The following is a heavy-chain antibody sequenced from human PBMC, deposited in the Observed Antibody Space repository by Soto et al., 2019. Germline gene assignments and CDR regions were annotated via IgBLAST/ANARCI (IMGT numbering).Heavy chain of an antibody. CDR3: ARDNDRLQLGGNYSYILDV. CDR2: IIPLFRTP. Sequence: QVQLVQSGAEMKEPGSSVKVSCKTSGGTFSSSAISWLRQAPGQGLECMGGIIPLFRTPDYAQKFQGRVTIAADASTSTAYMELSSLRSEDTAVYYCARDNDRLQLGGNYSYILDVWGQGTTITVSS. J-gene: IGHJ6*02. CDR1: GGTFSSSA. V-gene: IGHV1-69*12. D-gene: IGHD4-4*01.